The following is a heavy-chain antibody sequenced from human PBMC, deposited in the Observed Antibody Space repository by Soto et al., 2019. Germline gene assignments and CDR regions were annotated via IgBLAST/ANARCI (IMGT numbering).Heavy chain of an antibody. CDR2: FYYSGTTYS. CDR1: GDSISSSSDF. CDR3: ARHRRDKTYFDY. Sequence: PSETLSLTCTVSGDSISSSSDFWGWIRQPPGKGLEWIANFYYSGTTYSYYNPSLKSRVTLSVDTSKNQFSLKLSSVTAADTAVYFCARHRRDKTYFDYWGQGTLVTVSS. J-gene: IGHJ4*02. V-gene: IGHV4-39*01. D-gene: IGHD2-15*01.